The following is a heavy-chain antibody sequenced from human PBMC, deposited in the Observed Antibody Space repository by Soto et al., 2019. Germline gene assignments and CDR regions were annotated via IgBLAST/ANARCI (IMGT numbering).Heavy chain of an antibody. D-gene: IGHD3-10*01. CDR1: GFSFSIGEVG. V-gene: IGHV2-5*02. CDR2: IYWDDDD. J-gene: IGHJ4*02. Sequence: QITLKESGPTLVKPTQTLTLTCTFSGFSFSIGEVGVGWIRQPPGKALEWLALIYWDDDDRYSPSLKSRLTITKGTSKNQVVLTMTNMDPVDTATYYGAHTEYYGSGNLYFFHYWGQGTLVTVSS. CDR3: AHTEYYGSGNLYFFHY.